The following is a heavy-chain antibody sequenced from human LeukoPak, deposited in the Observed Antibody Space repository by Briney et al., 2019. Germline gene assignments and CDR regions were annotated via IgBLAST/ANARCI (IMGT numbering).Heavy chain of an antibody. D-gene: IGHD3-9*01. Sequence: GESLKISCAPSGFTFSSYAMNWVRQAPGKGLEWVAGISSGDSTFHAESVKGRFTISRDKSKDTLYLQMNSLRAEDTAVYYCAKDATASPYFHWFDNWGQGTQVIVSS. CDR1: GFTFSSYA. CDR2: ISSGDST. CDR3: AKDATASPYFHWFDN. V-gene: IGHV3-23*01. J-gene: IGHJ4*02.